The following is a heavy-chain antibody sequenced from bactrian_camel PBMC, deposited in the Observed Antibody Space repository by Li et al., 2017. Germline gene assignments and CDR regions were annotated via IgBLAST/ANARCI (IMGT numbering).Heavy chain of an antibody. V-gene: IGHV3S53*01. CDR3: TKSITSYRNSNFRT. D-gene: IGHD3*01. CDR1: VNIDNFGC. Sequence: HVQLVESGGGSVQSGGSLTLTCSSSVNIDNFGCMGWFRQAPGKEREAVAAIDTTGSATYTYSVSGRFTISRDNAKKTLYLQLTSLKTEDTAMYYCTKSITSYRNSNFRTRGQGTQVTVS. J-gene: IGHJ4*01. CDR2: IDTTGSA.